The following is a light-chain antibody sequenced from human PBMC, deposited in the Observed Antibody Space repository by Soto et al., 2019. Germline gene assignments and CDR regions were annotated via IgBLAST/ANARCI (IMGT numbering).Light chain of an antibody. CDR3: CSYAGSSTFVV. Sequence: HSALTQPASVSGSPGQSSTISCTGTSIELGSYNLVSWYQQHRGKAPKLTIHEASKRPSGISNRFSGSKSGNTASLTIAGLQAEDEADYYCCSYAGSSTFVVFGGGTKLTVL. CDR1: SIELGSYNL. V-gene: IGLV2-23*02. J-gene: IGLJ2*01. CDR2: EAS.